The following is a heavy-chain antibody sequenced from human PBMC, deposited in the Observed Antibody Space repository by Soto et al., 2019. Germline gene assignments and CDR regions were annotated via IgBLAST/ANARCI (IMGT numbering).Heavy chain of an antibody. CDR2: ISPMFGAA. V-gene: IGHV1-69*19. CDR1: GGTFNTYA. J-gene: IGHJ4*02. D-gene: IGHD3-10*01. Sequence: QVQLVQSGAEMKKPGSSVKXSXQXSGGTFNTYAMNWVRQAPGQGPEWMGDISPMFGAANYAPKFQGRVNITADESTGTSYMQLSSLTSEDTALYFCAREVQVHTPAFVYWGQGTLVTVSS. CDR3: AREVQVHTPAFVY.